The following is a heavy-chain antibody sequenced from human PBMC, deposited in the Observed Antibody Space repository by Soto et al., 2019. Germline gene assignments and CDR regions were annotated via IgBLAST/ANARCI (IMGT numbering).Heavy chain of an antibody. J-gene: IGHJ4*02. CDR1: GASVNNDY. CDR2: ISYSGTI. Sequence: SETLSLTCTVSGASVNNDYWTWIRQSAGKGLECIGYISYSGTINYNPSFRSRVSMSLDTSKNQFYLRLSSVAAADTAFYYCARVIGGRKLFDYWGQGTLVTVSS. CDR3: ARVIGGRKLFDY. V-gene: IGHV4-59*02. D-gene: IGHD3-16*01.